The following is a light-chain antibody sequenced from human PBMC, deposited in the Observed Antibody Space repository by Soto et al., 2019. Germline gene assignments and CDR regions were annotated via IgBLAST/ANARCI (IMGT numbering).Light chain of an antibody. Sequence: QSALTQPASVSGSPGQSITIFCTGTSSDVGGYNYVSWYQQRPGKPPKLMIYDDTNRPSGVSNLFSGSKSGSTASLTISGLQAEDEGDYYCSSYTNRNTVVFGGGTQLTVL. CDR3: SSYTNRNTVV. V-gene: IGLV2-14*03. J-gene: IGLJ3*02. CDR1: SSDVGGYNY. CDR2: DDT.